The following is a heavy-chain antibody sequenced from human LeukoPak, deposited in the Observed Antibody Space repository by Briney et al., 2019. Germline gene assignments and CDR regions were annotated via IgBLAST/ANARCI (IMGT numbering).Heavy chain of an antibody. CDR2: AYYTGST. J-gene: IGHJ4*02. D-gene: IGHD2-8*01. CDR3: TRLRNGTPGDY. CDR1: GGSIITTNYN. Sequence: KPSETLSLTCTVSGGSIITTNYNWGWVRQPPGKGLEWIGSAYYTGSTYYNPSLKSRLTISVDTSKNQFSLKLNPVTAADTAVYYCTRLRNGTPGDYWGQGTLVTVSS. V-gene: IGHV4-39*01.